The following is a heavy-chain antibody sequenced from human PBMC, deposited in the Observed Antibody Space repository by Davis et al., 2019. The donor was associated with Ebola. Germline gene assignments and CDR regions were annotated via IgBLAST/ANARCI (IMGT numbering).Heavy chain of an antibody. CDR2: IYYSGST. D-gene: IGHD5-18*01. V-gene: IGHV4-30-4*01. CDR3: ARGVFSAMGADY. Sequence: PSETLSLTCTVSGGSISSGDYYWSWIRQPPGKGLEWIGYIYYSGSTYYNPSLKSRVTISVDTSKNQFSLKLSSVTAADTAVYYCARGVFSAMGADYWGQGTLVTVSS. CDR1: GGSISSGDYY. J-gene: IGHJ4*02.